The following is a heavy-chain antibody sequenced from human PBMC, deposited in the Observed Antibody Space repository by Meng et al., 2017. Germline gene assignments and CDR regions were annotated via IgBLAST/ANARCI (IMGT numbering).Heavy chain of an antibody. D-gene: IGHD3-10*01. Sequence: GSLRLSCTVSDGSISSYYWSWIRQPPGKGLEWIGYIYYSGSTNYNPSLKSRVTISVDTSKNQFSLKLSSVTAADTAVYYCARGGLWFGEISSYYYYGMDVWGQGTTVTVSS. V-gene: IGHV4-59*01. CDR2: IYYSGST. CDR1: DGSISSYY. CDR3: ARGGLWFGEISSYYYYGMDV. J-gene: IGHJ6*02.